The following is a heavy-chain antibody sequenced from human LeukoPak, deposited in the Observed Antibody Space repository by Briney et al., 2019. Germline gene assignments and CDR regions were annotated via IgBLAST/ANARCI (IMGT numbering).Heavy chain of an antibody. Sequence: PGRSLRLSCAASGFTFSSYAMHWVRQAPGKGLEWVAVISYDGSNKYYADSVKGRFTISRDNSKNTLYLQMNSLRAEDTAVYYCARDQNRGYFDWLYDFDYWGQGTLVTVSS. V-gene: IGHV3-30*01. D-gene: IGHD3-9*01. CDR2: ISYDGSNK. CDR3: ARDQNRGYFDWLYDFDY. CDR1: GFTFSSYA. J-gene: IGHJ4*02.